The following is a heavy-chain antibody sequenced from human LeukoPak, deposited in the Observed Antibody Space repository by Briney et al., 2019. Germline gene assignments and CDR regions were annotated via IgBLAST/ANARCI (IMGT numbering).Heavy chain of an antibody. CDR3: ARGNLVLRYFDWFAFSNRNDAFDI. V-gene: IGHV3-21*04. Sequence: PGGSLGLSCAASGFTFSSYSMNWVRQAPGKGLEWVSSISSSSSYIYYADSVKGRFTISRDNAKNSLYLQMNSLRAEDTAVYYCARGNLVLRYFDWFAFSNRNDAFDIWGQGTMVTVSS. D-gene: IGHD3-9*01. CDR1: GFTFSSYS. J-gene: IGHJ3*02. CDR2: ISSSSSYI.